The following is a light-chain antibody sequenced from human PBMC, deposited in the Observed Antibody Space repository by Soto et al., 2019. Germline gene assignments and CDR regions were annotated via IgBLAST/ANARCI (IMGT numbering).Light chain of an antibody. J-gene: IGLJ1*01. Sequence: QSALTQPASMSGSPGQSITISCTGTSSDVVGYNFVSWYQQHPDKAPKLMLYEVTKRPSGVSDRFSGSKSGHTASLTISGLQTEDEADYYCSSYTSRDTRVFGTGTKVTVL. CDR2: EVT. CDR1: SSDVVGYNF. V-gene: IGLV2-14*01. CDR3: SSYTSRDTRV.